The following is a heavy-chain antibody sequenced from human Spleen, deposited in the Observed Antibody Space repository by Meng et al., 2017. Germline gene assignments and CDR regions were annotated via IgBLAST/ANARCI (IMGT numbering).Heavy chain of an antibody. CDR1: GGSISSYY. CDR3: ARAGSRGWPYYYYYYGMDV. J-gene: IGHJ6*02. CDR2: IYYSGST. D-gene: IGHD6-19*01. V-gene: IGHV4-59*12. Sequence: SETLSLTCTVSGGSISSYYWSWIRQPPGKGLEWIGYIYYSGSTYYNPSLKSRVTISVDTSKNQFSLKLSSVTAADTAVYYCARAGSRGWPYYYYYYGMDVWGQGTTVTVSS.